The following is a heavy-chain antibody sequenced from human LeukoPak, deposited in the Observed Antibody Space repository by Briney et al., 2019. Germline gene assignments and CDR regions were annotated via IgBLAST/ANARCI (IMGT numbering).Heavy chain of an antibody. V-gene: IGHV4-38-2*01. D-gene: IGHD2/OR15-2a*01. Sequence: SETVSLTCAVSGYSISSGYYWGWIRQPPGKGLEWIGSIYHSGSTYYNPSLKSRVTISVDTSKNQFSLKLSSVTAADTAVYYCARLYLGYMDVWGKGTTVTVSS. CDR1: GYSISSGYY. J-gene: IGHJ6*03. CDR2: IYHSGST. CDR3: ARLYLGYMDV.